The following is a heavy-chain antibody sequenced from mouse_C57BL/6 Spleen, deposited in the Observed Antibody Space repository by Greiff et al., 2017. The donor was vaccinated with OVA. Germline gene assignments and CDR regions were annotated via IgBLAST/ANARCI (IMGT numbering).Heavy chain of an antibody. J-gene: IGHJ1*03. CDR2: IYPGSGST. D-gene: IGHD2-4*01. CDR1: GYTFTSYW. Sequence: QVQLQQSGAELVKPGASVKMSCKASGYTFTSYWITWVKQRPGQGLEWIGDIYPGSGSTNYNEKFQSKATLTVDTSSSTAYMQLSSLTSEDSAVYYCASRYYDHDGGAWYFDVWGTGTTVTVSS. V-gene: IGHV1-55*01. CDR3: ASRYYDHDGGAWYFDV.